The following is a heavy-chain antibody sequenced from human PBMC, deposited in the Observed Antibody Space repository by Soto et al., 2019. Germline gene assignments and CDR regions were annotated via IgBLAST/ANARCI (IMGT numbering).Heavy chain of an antibody. CDR2: IYGNDDK. D-gene: IGHD3-22*01. V-gene: IGHV2-5*01. Sequence: SGPTLANPTQTLPLTCTFSGFSLTTNRVAVGWIRQPPGKALEWLALIYGNDDKEYSPSMKSRITIIKDTSKNQVALTVTNMDPVDTATYYCAHTPYYYYDSSGYYFHWGQGTLVTVSS. J-gene: IGHJ4*02. CDR1: GFSLTTNRVA. CDR3: AHTPYYYYDSSGYYFH.